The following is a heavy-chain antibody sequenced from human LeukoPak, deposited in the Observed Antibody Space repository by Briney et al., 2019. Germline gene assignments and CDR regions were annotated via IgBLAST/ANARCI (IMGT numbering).Heavy chain of an antibody. CDR1: GFTFSSYA. J-gene: IGHJ4*02. V-gene: IGHV3-30-3*01. CDR3: AKDARYFDY. Sequence: GGSLRLSCAASGFTFSSYAMHWVRQAPGKGLEWVAVISYDGSNKYYADSVKGRFTISRDNSRNTLYLQMNSLRADDTAVYYCAKDARYFDYWGQGTLVTVSS. CDR2: ISYDGSNK.